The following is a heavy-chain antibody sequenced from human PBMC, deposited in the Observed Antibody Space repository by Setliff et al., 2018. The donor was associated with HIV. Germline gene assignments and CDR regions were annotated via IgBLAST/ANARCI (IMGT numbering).Heavy chain of an antibody. CDR1: GGTFSNYM. D-gene: IGHD4-17*01. Sequence: SVKVSCKASGGTFSNYMISWVRQAPGQGLEWMTRIFPFLGVANYTQNFQGRVTITADKSTSTAYMELSSLRSEATALYYCARSIGMTTVTKIDYWGQGTLVTVSS. CDR2: IFPFLGVA. J-gene: IGHJ4*02. CDR3: ARSIGMTTVTKIDY. V-gene: IGHV1-69*02.